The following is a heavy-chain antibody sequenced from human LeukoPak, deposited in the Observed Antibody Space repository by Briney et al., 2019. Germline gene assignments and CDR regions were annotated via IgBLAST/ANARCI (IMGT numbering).Heavy chain of an antibody. CDR1: GFTFSSYS. Sequence: GGSLRLSCAASGFTFSSYSMMWVRQAPGKGLEWVSYISSSSTTIHYADSVKGRFTISRDNAKNSVYLQMNSLRAEDTAVYYCARDRGYSSFDYWGQGTLVTVSS. V-gene: IGHV3-48*01. CDR3: ARDRGYSSFDY. CDR2: ISSSSTTI. J-gene: IGHJ4*02. D-gene: IGHD6-19*01.